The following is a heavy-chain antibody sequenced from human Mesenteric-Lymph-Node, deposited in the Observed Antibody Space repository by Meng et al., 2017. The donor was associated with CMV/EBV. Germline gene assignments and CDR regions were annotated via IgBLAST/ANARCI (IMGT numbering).Heavy chain of an antibody. J-gene: IGHJ4*02. Sequence: GESLKISCAASGFTFSTYSMNWVRQAPGKGLEWVGFIRYDGSNKYYADSVKGRFTISRDNSKNTLYLQMNTLRAEDTAVYYCAKEGNYYGSGSLLYYFDYWGQGTLVTVSS. CDR3: AKEGNYYGSGSLLYYFDY. CDR2: IRYDGSNK. D-gene: IGHD3-10*01. CDR1: GFTFSTYS. V-gene: IGHV3-30*02.